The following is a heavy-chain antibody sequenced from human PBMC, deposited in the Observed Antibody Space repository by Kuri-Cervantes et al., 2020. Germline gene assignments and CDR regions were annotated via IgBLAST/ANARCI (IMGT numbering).Heavy chain of an antibody. D-gene: IGHD2-8*02. Sequence: GESLKISCAASGFTFSSYGMHWVRQAPGKGLEWVANIKQDGSEKYYVDSVKGRFTISRDNAKNSLYLQMNSLRAEDTAVYYCATSRRPSGGIWAVGGLYWSSEHYFDYWGQGTLVTVSS. CDR2: IKQDGSEK. J-gene: IGHJ4*02. V-gene: IGHV3-7*01. CDR1: GFTFSSYG. CDR3: ATSRRPSGGIWAVGGLYWSSEHYFDY.